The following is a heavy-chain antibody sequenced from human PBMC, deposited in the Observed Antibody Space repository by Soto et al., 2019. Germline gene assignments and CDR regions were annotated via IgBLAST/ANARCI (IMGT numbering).Heavy chain of an antibody. V-gene: IGHV1-69*01. CDR3: ARGAIVAVPATLSSYHDFTNYRFGS. D-gene: IGHD2-21*02. CDR2: IIPMFAAT. CDR1: GGSFSDFA. J-gene: IGHJ4*02. Sequence: QVQLAQSGAEMTKPGSSVKVSCRASGGSFSDFAFSWVRQAPGQGLEWMGGIIPMFAATKYAQRLQDRVTITADVSTNTVYEALNSLTAEDTAIYYCARGAIVAVPATLSSYHDFTNYRFGSSGQGTLVTVSS.